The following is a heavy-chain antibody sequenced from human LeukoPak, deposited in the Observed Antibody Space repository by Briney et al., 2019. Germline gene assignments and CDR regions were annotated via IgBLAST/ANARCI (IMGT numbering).Heavy chain of an antibody. CDR3: ARVGIQLWLLDY. CDR2: ISGYSGNT. Sequence: ASVKVSCKASGYTFTNYGISWVRKAPGQGLEWMGWISGYSGNTDYAQKLQGRVTVTTDTSTSTAYMELRSLRSDDTAVYYCARVGIQLWLLDYGGQGTLVTVSS. D-gene: IGHD5-18*01. CDR1: GYTFTNYG. J-gene: IGHJ4*02. V-gene: IGHV1-18*01.